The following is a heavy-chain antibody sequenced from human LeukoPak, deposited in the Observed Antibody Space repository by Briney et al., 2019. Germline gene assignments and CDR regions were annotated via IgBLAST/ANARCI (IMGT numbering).Heavy chain of an antibody. CDR1: GGSISSDAYY. V-gene: IGHV4-61*02. CDR2: IYTSGST. J-gene: IGHJ4*02. D-gene: IGHD5-24*01. CDR3: ARALRDGYNLLDY. Sequence: PSQTLSLTCTVSGGSISSDAYYWSWIRQPAGKGLEWIGRIYTSGSTTYNPSLKSRVTMSVDTSKNQFSLKLSSVTAADTAVYYCARALRDGYNLLDYWGQGTLVTVSS.